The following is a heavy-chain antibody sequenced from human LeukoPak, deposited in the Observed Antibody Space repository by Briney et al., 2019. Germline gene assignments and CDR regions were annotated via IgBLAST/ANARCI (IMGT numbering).Heavy chain of an antibody. CDR2: MNPNSGNT. D-gene: IGHD2-2*01. J-gene: IGHJ6*02. V-gene: IGHV1-8*01. CDR3: ARGHIVVVPARLGEYYYYGMDV. Sequence: ASVKVSCKASGYTFTSYDINWVRQATGQGLEWMGWMNPNSGNTGYAQKFQGRATMTRNTSISTAYMELSSLRSEDTAVYYCARGHIVVVPARLGEYYYYGMDVWGQGTTVTVSS. CDR1: GYTFTSYD.